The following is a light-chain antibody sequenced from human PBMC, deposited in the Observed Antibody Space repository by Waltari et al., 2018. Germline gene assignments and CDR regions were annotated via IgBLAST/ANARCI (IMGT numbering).Light chain of an antibody. J-gene: IGKJ4*01. CDR3: QQSFNRPPT. CDR1: QSISGY. CDR2: AAS. V-gene: IGKV1-39*01. Sequence: DIDMTQSPSSLSASVGDRVTITCRASQSISGYLHWYQQKPGRAPRLLIFAASNLQIGVPSRFSGSGSGTDFTLTISSLQPEDFATYYCQQSFNRPPTFGGGTKVEVK.